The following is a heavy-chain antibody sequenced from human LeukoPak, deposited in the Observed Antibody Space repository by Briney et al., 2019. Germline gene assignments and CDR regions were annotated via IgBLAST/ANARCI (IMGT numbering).Heavy chain of an antibody. J-gene: IGHJ4*02. Sequence: ASETLSLTCTVSGYSISSGYYWGWIRQPPGKGLEWIGSIYHSGTTNYNPSLKSRVTMSIDTSKNQFSLKLSSVTAADTAVYYCARGRYCTDGSCYFDYWGQGTLVTVSS. CDR3: ARGRYCTDGSCYFDY. CDR1: GYSISSGYY. CDR2: IYHSGTT. V-gene: IGHV4-38-2*02. D-gene: IGHD2-15*01.